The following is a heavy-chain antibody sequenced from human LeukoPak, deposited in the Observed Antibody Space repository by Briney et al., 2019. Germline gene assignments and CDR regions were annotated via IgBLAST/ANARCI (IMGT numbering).Heavy chain of an antibody. J-gene: IGHJ4*02. Sequence: GGSLRLSCAASGFTFSSYWMSWVRQAPGKGLKWVANIKQDGSEKYYVDSVKGRFTISRDNAKNSLYLQMNSLRAEDTAVYYCATFCGGDCSLPNDYWGQGTLVTVSS. V-gene: IGHV3-7*01. CDR3: ATFCGGDCSLPNDY. CDR1: GFTFSSYW. CDR2: IKQDGSEK. D-gene: IGHD2-21*02.